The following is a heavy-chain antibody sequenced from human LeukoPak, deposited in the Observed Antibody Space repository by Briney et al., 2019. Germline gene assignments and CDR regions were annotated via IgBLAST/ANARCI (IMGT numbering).Heavy chain of an antibody. CDR2: IIPIFGTA. CDR3: AREGDSSSGDYFDY. D-gene: IGHD6-6*01. V-gene: IGHV1-69*13. J-gene: IGHJ4*02. CDR1: GGTGSSYA. Sequence: SEKVSCKAAGGTGSSYAISWVRQAPGPGLEWEGGIIPIFGTANHAQKFQGRVTITADESTSPAYMELSSLRSEDTAVYYCAREGDSSSGDYFDYWGQGNLVTVSS.